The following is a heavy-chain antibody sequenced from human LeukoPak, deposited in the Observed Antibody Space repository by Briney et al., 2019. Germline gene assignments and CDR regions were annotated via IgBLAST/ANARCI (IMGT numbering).Heavy chain of an antibody. CDR1: GGSISSSSYY. CDR3: ARDSSFDY. D-gene: IGHD6-13*01. J-gene: IGHJ4*02. Sequence: SETLSLTCTVSGGSISSSSYYWGWIRQPPGKGLEWIGSIYYSGSTYYNPSLKSRVTISVDTSKNQFSLKLSSVTAADTAVYYCARDSSFDYWGQGTLVTVSS. CDR2: IYYSGST. V-gene: IGHV4-39*07.